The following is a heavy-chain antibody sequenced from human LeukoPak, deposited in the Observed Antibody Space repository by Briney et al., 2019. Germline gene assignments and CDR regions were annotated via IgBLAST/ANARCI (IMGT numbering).Heavy chain of an antibody. CDR2: ISGSGGST. Sequence: GGSLRLSCAASGFTFSSYAMSWVRQAPGKGLEWVSAISGSGGSTYYADSVKGRFTISRDNSKNTLYLQMNSLRAEDTAVYYCARDPYYLNYYDSSGYYLYGMDVWGQGTTVTVSS. CDR3: ARDPYYLNYYDSSGYYLYGMDV. D-gene: IGHD3-22*01. V-gene: IGHV3-23*01. J-gene: IGHJ6*02. CDR1: GFTFSSYA.